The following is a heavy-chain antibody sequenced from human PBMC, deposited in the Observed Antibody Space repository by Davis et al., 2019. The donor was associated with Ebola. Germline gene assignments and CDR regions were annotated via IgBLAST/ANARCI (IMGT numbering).Heavy chain of an antibody. CDR1: GFTFSTYA. J-gene: IGHJ4*02. CDR2: ISSGGGAP. CDR3: ARKSGPDY. Sequence: GGSLRLSCAASGFTFSTYAMGWVRQAPGKGLEWVSDISSGGGAPYYADSVKGRFTTFRDNPKNTLYLQMNSLRAEDTAVYYCARKSGPDYWGQGTLVTVSS. V-gene: IGHV3-23*01. D-gene: IGHD1-1*01.